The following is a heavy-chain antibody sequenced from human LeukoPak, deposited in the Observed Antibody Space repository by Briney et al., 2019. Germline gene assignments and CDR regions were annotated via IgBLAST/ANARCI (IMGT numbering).Heavy chain of an antibody. J-gene: IGHJ4*02. Sequence: SETLSLTCTVSGGSISSSSYYWGWIRQPPGKGLEWIGSIYYSGSTYYNPSLKSRVTISVDTSKNQFSLKLSSVTAADTAVYYCMIVVVTQIDYWGRGTLVTVSS. CDR3: MIVVVTQIDY. D-gene: IGHD3-22*01. CDR2: IYYSGST. V-gene: IGHV4-39*07. CDR1: GGSISSSSYY.